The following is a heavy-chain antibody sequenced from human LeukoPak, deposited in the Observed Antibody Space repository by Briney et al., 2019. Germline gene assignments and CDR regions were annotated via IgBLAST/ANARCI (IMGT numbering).Heavy chain of an antibody. CDR2: IKQDGNEI. CDR3: ARDSFKCSGGSCYTPIDY. D-gene: IGHD2-15*01. V-gene: IGHV3-7*01. CDR1: GFIFSSYW. J-gene: IGHJ4*02. Sequence: PGGSLRLSCAASGFIFSSYWMSWVRQAPGKVLEWVANIKQDGNEIYYVDSMKGRFTISRDDAKNSLFLQMNSLRAEDTAVYYCARDSFKCSGGSCYTPIDYWGQGTLVTVSS.